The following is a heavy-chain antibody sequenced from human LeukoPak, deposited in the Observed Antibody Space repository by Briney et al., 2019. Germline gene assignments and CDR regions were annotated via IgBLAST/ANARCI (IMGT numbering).Heavy chain of an antibody. CDR1: GFIFNNYG. CDR2: ISNDGGGT. J-gene: IGHJ5*02. Sequence: GGSLRLSCAASGFIFNNYGLIWVRQAPGKGLEWVSAISNDGGGTNYADFVKGRFTISRDNSKNTLFLQMNSLSAEDTALYYCAKGSSGYFVDLWGQGTLVTVSS. D-gene: IGHD3-22*01. V-gene: IGHV3-23*01. CDR3: AKGSSGYFVDL.